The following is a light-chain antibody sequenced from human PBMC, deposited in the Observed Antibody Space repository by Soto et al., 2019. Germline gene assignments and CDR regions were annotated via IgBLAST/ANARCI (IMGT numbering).Light chain of an antibody. CDR2: DAS. CDR3: QQYNNWPPWT. V-gene: IGKV3D-15*01. Sequence: EIVMTRSPATLSVSPGERATLSCRASQSVSSYLAWYQQKPGQAPRLLIYDASNRATGIPDRFSGSGSGTDFTLTISRLEPEDFAVYYCQQYNNWPPWTFGQGTKVDIK. CDR1: QSVSSY. J-gene: IGKJ1*01.